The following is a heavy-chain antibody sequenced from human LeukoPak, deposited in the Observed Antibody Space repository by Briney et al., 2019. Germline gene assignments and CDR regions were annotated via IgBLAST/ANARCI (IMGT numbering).Heavy chain of an antibody. CDR2: ISFDGRNK. Sequence: GSLRLSCAVSGFTFNNYALHWVRQAPGKGLEWVAFISFDGRNKYYADSVEGRFTISRDNSKNTLYLQMNSLRAEDTAVYYCAKEPGYSSGWLNWFDPWGQGTLVTVSS. CDR3: AKEPGYSSGWLNWFDP. CDR1: GFTFNNYA. D-gene: IGHD6-19*01. V-gene: IGHV3-30*04. J-gene: IGHJ5*02.